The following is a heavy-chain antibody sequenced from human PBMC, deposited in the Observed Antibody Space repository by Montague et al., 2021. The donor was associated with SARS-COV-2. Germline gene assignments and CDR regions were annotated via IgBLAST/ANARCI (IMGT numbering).Heavy chain of an antibody. CDR3: ARAQTTSFIANCVNYFEY. V-gene: IGHV4-59*01. D-gene: IGHD1-1*01. CDR1: GDSFSSYY. J-gene: IGHJ4*02. CDR2: VYYTGST. Sequence: SETLSLTCSVSGDSFSSYYWSWIRQPPGRGLEWIGHVYYTGSTKYNPSLKRRVSIAVDTSRRQLSLNLKSVTAADTAVYYCARAQTTSFIANCVNYFEYWGQGALVTVSS.